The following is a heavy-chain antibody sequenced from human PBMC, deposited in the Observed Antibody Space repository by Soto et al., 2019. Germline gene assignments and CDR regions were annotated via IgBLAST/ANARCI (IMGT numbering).Heavy chain of an antibody. CDR3: ARYDFWSVSHYYYYGMDV. Sequence: LRLSCAASGFTFSSYSMNWVRQAPGKGLEWVSYISSSSSTIYYADSVKGRFTISRDNAKNSLYLQMNSLRDEDTAVYYCARYDFWSVSHYYYYGMDVWGQGTTVTVSS. D-gene: IGHD3-3*01. CDR2: ISSSSSTI. J-gene: IGHJ6*02. CDR1: GFTFSSYS. V-gene: IGHV3-48*02.